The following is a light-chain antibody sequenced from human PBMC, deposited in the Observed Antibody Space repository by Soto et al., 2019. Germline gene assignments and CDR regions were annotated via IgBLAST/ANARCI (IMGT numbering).Light chain of an antibody. J-gene: IGLJ1*01. CDR2: GNS. V-gene: IGLV1-40*01. Sequence: QSALTQPPSVSGAPWQRVTISCTGSSSNIGAGYDVHWYQQLPGTAPKLLIYGNSNRPSGVPDRFSGSKSGTSASLAITGLQAEDEADYYCQSYDSSLSGWVFGTGTKLTVL. CDR3: QSYDSSLSGWV. CDR1: SSNIGAGYD.